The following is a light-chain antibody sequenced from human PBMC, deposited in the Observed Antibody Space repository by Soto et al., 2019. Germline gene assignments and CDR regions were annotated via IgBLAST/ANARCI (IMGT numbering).Light chain of an antibody. CDR2: DAS. CDR3: QQSST. V-gene: IGKV3-11*01. J-gene: IGKJ5*01. CDR1: QSVSSY. Sequence: EIGLTQSPATLSLSPGERATLSCRASQSVSSYLAWYQQKPGQAPRLLIYDASNRATGIPARFSGSGSGTDFTLTISSLEPEDFAVYYCQQSSTFGQGTRLEI.